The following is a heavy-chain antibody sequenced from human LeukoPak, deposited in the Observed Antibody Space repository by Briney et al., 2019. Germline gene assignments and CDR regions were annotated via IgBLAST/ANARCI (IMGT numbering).Heavy chain of an antibody. J-gene: IGHJ5*02. D-gene: IGHD2-15*01. CDR1: GYTFTGYG. CDR3: ARTPNIVVVVAAIDWFDP. CDR2: ISAYNGNT. Sequence: ASVKVSCKASGYTFTGYGITWVRQAPGQGLEWMGWISAYNGNTNYAQKLQGRVTMTTDTSTSTAYMELRSLRSDDTAVYYCARTPNIVVVVAAIDWFDPWGQGTLVTVSS. V-gene: IGHV1-18*01.